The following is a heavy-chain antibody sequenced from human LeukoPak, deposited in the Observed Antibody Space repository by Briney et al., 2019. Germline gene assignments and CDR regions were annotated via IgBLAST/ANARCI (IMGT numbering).Heavy chain of an antibody. CDR2: INPNSGGT. Sequence: ASVKVSCKASRYTFTDYYMHWVRQAPGQGLEWMGWINPNSGGTNYAQKFQGRVTMTRDTSTTTAYMELSRLSSDDTAVYYCAREHSSSSGKVFDYWGQGTLVTVSS. CDR1: RYTFTDYY. V-gene: IGHV1-2*02. J-gene: IGHJ4*02. CDR3: AREHSSSSGKVFDY. D-gene: IGHD6-6*01.